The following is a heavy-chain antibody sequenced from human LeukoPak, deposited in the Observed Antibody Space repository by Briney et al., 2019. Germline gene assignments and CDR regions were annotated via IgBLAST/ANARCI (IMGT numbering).Heavy chain of an antibody. CDR3: ARERGHCSGGSCYSDY. J-gene: IGHJ4*02. V-gene: IGHV3-7*04. D-gene: IGHD2-15*01. CDR1: GFTFSSCA. Sequence: PGGSLRLSCAASGFTFSSCAMSWVRQAPGKGLEWVANIKQDGSEKYYVDSVKGRFTISRDNAKNSLYLQMNSLRAEDTAVYYCARERGHCSGGSCYSDYWGQGTLVTVSS. CDR2: IKQDGSEK.